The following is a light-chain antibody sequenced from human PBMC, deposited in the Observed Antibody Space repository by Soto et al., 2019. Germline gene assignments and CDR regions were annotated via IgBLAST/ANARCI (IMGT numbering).Light chain of an antibody. V-gene: IGLV2-14*01. CDR2: EVS. J-gene: IGLJ1*01. Sequence: QSVLTQPASVSGSPGQSIAISCTGSSSDIGIYKYVSWYQQHPGKVLKLIIYEVSNRPSGVSNRFSGSKSGNTASLTISGLQAEDEADYYCSSYTTSSTRVFGTGTKLTVL. CDR3: SSYTTSSTRV. CDR1: SSDIGIYKY.